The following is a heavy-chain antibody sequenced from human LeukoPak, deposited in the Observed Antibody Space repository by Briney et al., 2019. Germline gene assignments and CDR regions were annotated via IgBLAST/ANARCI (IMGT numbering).Heavy chain of an antibody. Sequence: AGGSLRLSCAASGVTFSNYGMHWVRQAPGKGLEWVAGIWYAGGYKYYADSVKGRFTISRDNSKNTLFLQMDSLRAEDTAVYYCARNYYDSSGYQEATINYWGQGTLVSASS. J-gene: IGHJ4*02. V-gene: IGHV3-33*01. CDR2: IWYAGGYK. CDR1: GVTFSNYG. CDR3: ARNYYDSSGYQEATINY. D-gene: IGHD3-22*01.